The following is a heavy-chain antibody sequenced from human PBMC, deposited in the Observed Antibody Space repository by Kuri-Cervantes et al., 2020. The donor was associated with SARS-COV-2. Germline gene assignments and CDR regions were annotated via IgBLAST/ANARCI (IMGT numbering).Heavy chain of an antibody. CDR2: IRYDGSNK. CDR3: ATKPPGVNDAFDI. J-gene: IGHJ3*02. Sequence: GESLKISCAASGFTFSSYAMHWVRQAPGKGLEWVAFIRYDGSNKYYADSVKGRFTISRDNSKNTLYLQMNSLSAEDTAVYYCATKPPGVNDAFDIWGQGTMVTVSS. CDR1: GFTFSSYA. V-gene: IGHV3-30*02. D-gene: IGHD1-14*01.